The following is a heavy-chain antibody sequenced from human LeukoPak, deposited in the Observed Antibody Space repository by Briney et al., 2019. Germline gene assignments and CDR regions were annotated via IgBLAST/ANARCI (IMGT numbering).Heavy chain of an antibody. Sequence: ASVKVSCKASGYTFTGYYMHWVRQAPGQGLEWMGWINPNSGGTNYAQKFQGRVTVTRDTSISTAYMELSRLRSDDTAVYYCAKVLRYFDWLLDDYGMDVWGQGTTVTVSS. CDR3: AKVLRYFDWLLDDYGMDV. CDR2: INPNSGGT. CDR1: GYTFTGYY. D-gene: IGHD3-9*01. J-gene: IGHJ6*02. V-gene: IGHV1-2*02.